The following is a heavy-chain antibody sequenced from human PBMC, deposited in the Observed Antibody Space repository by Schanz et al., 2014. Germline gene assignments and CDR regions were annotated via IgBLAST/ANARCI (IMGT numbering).Heavy chain of an antibody. D-gene: IGHD4-17*01. V-gene: IGHV3-74*01. CDR1: GFTFSNYW. CDR2: INSVGSNT. Sequence: EVQLVESGGGLVQPGGSLRLSCAASGFTFSNYWMHWVRQDPGKGLVWVARINSVGSNTDYADSVTGRFTISRDNAKNTLYLQMNTLRAEDTAVYYCARKMKLGVYGGKGHDSLDIWGQGTIVTVSS. J-gene: IGHJ3*02. CDR3: ARKMKLGVYGGKGHDSLDI.